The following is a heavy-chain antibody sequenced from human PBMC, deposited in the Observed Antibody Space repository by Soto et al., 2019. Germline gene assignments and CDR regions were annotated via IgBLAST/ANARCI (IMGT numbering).Heavy chain of an antibody. CDR3: TRGRSFIVVVPAARTGWFDP. J-gene: IGHJ5*02. CDR1: GDSVSSNSAA. CDR2: TYYRSKWYN. Sequence: SQTLSLTCAISGDSVSSNSAAWNWIRQSPSRGLEWLGRTYYRSKWYNDYAVSVKSRITINPDTSKNQFSLQLNSVTPEDTAVYFCTRGRSFIVVVPAARTGWFDPWGQGTLVTVSS. V-gene: IGHV6-1*01. D-gene: IGHD2-2*01.